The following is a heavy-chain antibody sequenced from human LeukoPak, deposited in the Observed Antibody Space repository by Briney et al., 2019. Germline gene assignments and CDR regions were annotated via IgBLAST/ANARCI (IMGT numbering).Heavy chain of an antibody. Sequence: PGGSLRLSCAASGFTFSDYYMGWIRQAPGKGLEWVSHISSSGSAIYYADSVKGRFTISRDNANNSLYLEMNSLRAEDTAVYYCARDWDSTSSGILMAYWGQGTLVTVSS. J-gene: IGHJ4*02. V-gene: IGHV3-11*04. CDR2: ISSSGSAI. CDR1: GFTFSDYY. CDR3: ARDWDSTSSGILMAY. D-gene: IGHD2-2*01.